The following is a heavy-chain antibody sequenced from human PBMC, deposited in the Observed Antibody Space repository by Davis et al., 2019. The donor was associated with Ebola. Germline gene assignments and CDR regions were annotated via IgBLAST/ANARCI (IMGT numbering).Heavy chain of an antibody. CDR3: ARRGTKYYYYGMDV. V-gene: IGHV1-18*01. CDR1: GYTFTSYG. CDR2: ISAYNGNT. Sequence: AASVKVSCKASGYTFTSYGISWVRQAPGQGLEWMGWISAYNGNTNYAQKLQGRVTMTRDTSTSTVYMELRSLRSDDTAVYYCARRGTKYYYYGMDVWGQGTTVTVSS. J-gene: IGHJ6*02. D-gene: IGHD3-16*01.